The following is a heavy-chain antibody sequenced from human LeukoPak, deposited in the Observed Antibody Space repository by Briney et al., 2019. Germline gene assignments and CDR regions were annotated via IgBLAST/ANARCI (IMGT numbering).Heavy chain of an antibody. V-gene: IGHV3-23*01. J-gene: IGHJ4*02. CDR3: ARVIEGYYFDY. CDR2: ISGSGGST. CDR1: GFTFDSYA. Sequence: PGGSLRLSCAASGFTFDSYALTWVRQAPGKGLEWVSAISGSGGSTYYADSVKGRFTISRDNSKNTLYLQMNSLRAEDTAVYYCARVIEGYYFDYWGQGTLVTVSS.